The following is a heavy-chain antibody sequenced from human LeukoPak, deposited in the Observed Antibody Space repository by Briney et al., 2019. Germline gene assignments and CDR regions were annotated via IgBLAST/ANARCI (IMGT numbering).Heavy chain of an antibody. V-gene: IGHV3-23*01. Sequence: GGSLRLSCAASGFTFSSYAMTWVRQAPGRGLEWVSAISGNGGTTYYADSVKGRFTISRDNSKNTLYLQVNSLRAEDTAMYYCARGSDCSGGSCYSYWYFDLWGRGTLVTVSS. CDR2: ISGNGGTT. J-gene: IGHJ2*01. CDR3: ARGSDCSGGSCYSYWYFDL. D-gene: IGHD2-15*01. CDR1: GFTFSSYA.